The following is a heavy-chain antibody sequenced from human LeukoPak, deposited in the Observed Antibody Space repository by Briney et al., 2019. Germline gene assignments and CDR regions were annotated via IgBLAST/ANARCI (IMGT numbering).Heavy chain of an antibody. CDR3: ARDSTVTAFDY. Sequence: GGSLRLSCAASGFTFSSYSMNWVRQAPGKGLEWVSSISSSSSYIYYADSVKGRFTISRDNAKNSLYLQMNSLRAEDTAVHYCARDSTVTAFDYWGQGTLVTVSS. V-gene: IGHV3-21*01. CDR2: ISSSSSYI. D-gene: IGHD4-17*01. CDR1: GFTFSSYS. J-gene: IGHJ4*02.